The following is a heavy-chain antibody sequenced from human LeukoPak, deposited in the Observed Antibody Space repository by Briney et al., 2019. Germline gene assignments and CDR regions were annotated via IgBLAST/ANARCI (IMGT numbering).Heavy chain of an antibody. Sequence: ASVKVSCKVSGYTLTELSMHWVRQAPGKGLEWMGGFDPEDGETIYAQKFQGRVTMTEDTSTDTAYMELSSLRSDDTAVYYCARGHRLYGASQVHDYWGQGTLVTVSS. CDR3: ARGHRLYGASQVHDY. CDR2: FDPEDGET. CDR1: GYTLTELS. D-gene: IGHD4-17*01. V-gene: IGHV1-24*01. J-gene: IGHJ4*02.